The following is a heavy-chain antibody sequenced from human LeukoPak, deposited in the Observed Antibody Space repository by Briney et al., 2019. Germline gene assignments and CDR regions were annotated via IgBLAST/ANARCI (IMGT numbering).Heavy chain of an antibody. J-gene: IGHJ4*02. CDR2: INSNGSSI. CDR1: GFTFDNYG. D-gene: IGHD1-26*01. Sequence: GGSLRLSCAASGFTFDNYGMSWVRQAPGKGLEWVSGINSNGSSIDYADSVKGRFTISRDNAKNTLYLQMNSLRAEDTAVYYCARDSIVGATNFDYWGQGTLVTVSA. V-gene: IGHV3-20*04. CDR3: ARDSIVGATNFDY.